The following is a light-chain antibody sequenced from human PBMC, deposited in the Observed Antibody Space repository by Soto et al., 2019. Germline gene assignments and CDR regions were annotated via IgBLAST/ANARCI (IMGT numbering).Light chain of an antibody. CDR3: QQSYTPLGT. CDR1: QTISGF. CDR2: SAS. J-gene: IGKJ1*01. V-gene: IGKV1-39*01. Sequence: DIQMTQSPSSLSAFVGDRVTITCRASQTISGFLNWYQQKPGKAPGILKYSASTLQSELLSRFSGSGSGTEFTLTISSLQPEDFATSYCQQSYTPLGTFGQGTTVEVK.